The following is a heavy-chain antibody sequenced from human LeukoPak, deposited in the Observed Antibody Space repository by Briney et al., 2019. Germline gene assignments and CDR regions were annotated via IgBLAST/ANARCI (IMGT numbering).Heavy chain of an antibody. CDR2: INPNSGGT. V-gene: IGHV1-2*02. CDR1: GYTFTGYY. J-gene: IGHJ6*02. Sequence: ASVKVSCKASGYTFTGYYMHWVRQAPGQGLEWMGWINPNSGGTNYAQKFQGRVTMTRDTSISTAYMELSRLRSDDTAVYYCARDVPPGYYDTLTDNYYGMDVWGQGTTVTVSS. CDR3: ARDVPPGYYDTLTDNYYGMDV. D-gene: IGHD3-9*01.